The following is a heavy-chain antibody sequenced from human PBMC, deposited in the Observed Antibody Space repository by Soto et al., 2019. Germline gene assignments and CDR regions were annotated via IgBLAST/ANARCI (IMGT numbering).Heavy chain of an antibody. CDR1: GGSISSGGYY. CDR3: ARGNCGGDCYSPHRWFDP. J-gene: IGHJ5*02. V-gene: IGHV4-31*03. D-gene: IGHD2-21*02. CDR2: IYYSGST. Sequence: ASETLSLTCTVSGGSISSGGYYWSWIRQHPGKGLEWIGYIYYSGSTYYNPSLKSRVTISVDTSKNQFSLKLSSVTAADTAVYYCARGNCGGDCYSPHRWFDPWGQGTLVTVSS.